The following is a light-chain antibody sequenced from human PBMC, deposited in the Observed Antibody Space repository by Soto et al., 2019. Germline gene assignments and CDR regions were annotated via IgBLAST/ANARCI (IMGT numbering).Light chain of an antibody. Sequence: GQRASLSCRASQSVRSSSLAWYQQKPGQPPRLLIYGASSRATCIPDRFSGSGSVTDFTLTISRLESEDFAVYFCQQYGVSPGTDPWTFEHGTKVEIK. J-gene: IGKJ1*01. CDR3: QQYGVSPGTDPWT. CDR2: GAS. V-gene: IGKV3-20*01. CDR1: QSVRSSS.